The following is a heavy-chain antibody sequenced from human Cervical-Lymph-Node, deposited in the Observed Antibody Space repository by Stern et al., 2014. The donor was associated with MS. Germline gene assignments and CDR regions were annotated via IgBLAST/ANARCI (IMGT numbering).Heavy chain of an antibody. CDR1: GFTFSDYY. Sequence: VQLVQSGGGLVKPGGSLRLSCAASGFTFSDYYMSWIRQAPGKGLEWVSYISSSSSYTNYADSLQGRFTISRDNAKNSLYLHMNSLRAEDTAVYYCARDSSSWRVVDYWGQGTLVTVSS. CDR3: ARDSSSWRVVDY. J-gene: IGHJ4*02. D-gene: IGHD6-13*01. V-gene: IGHV3-11*06. CDR2: ISSSSSYT.